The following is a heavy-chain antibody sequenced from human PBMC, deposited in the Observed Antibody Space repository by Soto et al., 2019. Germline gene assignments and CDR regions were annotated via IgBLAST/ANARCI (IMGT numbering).Heavy chain of an antibody. CDR1: GDSISRYY. D-gene: IGHD3-10*01. CDR3: ATDEGRSMVAD. Sequence: QVQLQESGPGLVKPSETLSLTCTVSGDSISRYYLSWIRQPPGKGLEYVGYMEYSGNTNYNPSLKGRVTISADTAKNQFSLKVNSVTAADTAVYYCATDEGRSMVADWGQGTLVTVSS. CDR2: MEYSGNT. V-gene: IGHV4-59*01. J-gene: IGHJ4*02.